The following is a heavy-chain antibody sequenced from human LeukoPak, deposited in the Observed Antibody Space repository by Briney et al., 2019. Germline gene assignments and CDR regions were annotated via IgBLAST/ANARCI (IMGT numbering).Heavy chain of an antibody. CDR1: GYSISSGYY. J-gene: IGHJ4*02. CDR2: IYYSGST. Sequence: SETLSLTCAVSGYSISSGYYWGWIRQPPGKGLEWIGSIYYSGSTYYNPSLKSRVTISVDTSKNQFSLKLSSVTAADTAVYYCASQLYTPGYSSGWYYFDYWGQGTLVTVSS. CDR3: ASQLYTPGYSSGWYYFDY. V-gene: IGHV4-38-2*01. D-gene: IGHD6-19*01.